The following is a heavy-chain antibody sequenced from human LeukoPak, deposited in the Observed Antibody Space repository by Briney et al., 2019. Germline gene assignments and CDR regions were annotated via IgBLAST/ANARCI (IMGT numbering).Heavy chain of an antibody. Sequence: PSETLSLTCTVSGGSISSYYWSWIRQPPGKGLEWIGYIYYSGSTNYNPSLKSRVTISVDTSKNQFSLELSSVTAADTAVYYCARGRKHHYYDFWSGYYTFDYWGQGTLVTVSS. CDR1: GGSISSYY. D-gene: IGHD3-3*01. CDR3: ARGRKHHYYDFWSGYYTFDY. V-gene: IGHV4-59*01. J-gene: IGHJ4*02. CDR2: IYYSGST.